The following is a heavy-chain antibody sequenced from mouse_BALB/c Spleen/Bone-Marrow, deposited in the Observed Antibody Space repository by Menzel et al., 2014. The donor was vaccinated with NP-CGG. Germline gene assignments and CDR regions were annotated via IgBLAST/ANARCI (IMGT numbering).Heavy chain of an antibody. V-gene: IGHV10-1*02. CDR3: VRHEGGYGYDAWFAY. D-gene: IGHD2-2*01. CDR2: IRSKSNNYAT. CDR1: GFTFNTYA. Sequence: EVKLMESGGGLVQPKGSLKLSCAASGFTFNTYAMNWVRQAPGKGLEWVARIRSKSNNYATYYADSVKDRFTISRDDSQSRLYLQMNNLKTEDTAMYYCVRHEGGYGYDAWFAYWGQGTLVTVSA. J-gene: IGHJ3*01.